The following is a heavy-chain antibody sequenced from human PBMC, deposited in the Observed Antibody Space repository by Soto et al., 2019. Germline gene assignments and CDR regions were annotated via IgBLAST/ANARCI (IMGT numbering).Heavy chain of an antibody. V-gene: IGHV1-58*01. Sequence: GASVKVSCKAFGFTSSRSAVQWVRQARGQRLEWIGWVVVGSGYTNYAQKFQERVTISTDMPTSTVYMELSSLRSDDTGVYYCTAATVATHDCYYDADVWGQGTTVTVSS. J-gene: IGHJ6*02. CDR3: TAATVATHDCYYDADV. D-gene: IGHD5-12*01. CDR2: VVVGSGYT. CDR1: GFTSSRSA.